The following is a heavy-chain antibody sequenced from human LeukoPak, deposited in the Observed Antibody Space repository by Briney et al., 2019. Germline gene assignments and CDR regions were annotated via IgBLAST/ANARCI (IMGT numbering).Heavy chain of an antibody. CDR2: INPNSGDT. D-gene: IGHD3-10*01. V-gene: IGHV1-2*02. Sequence: GASVKVSCKASGYTFTGYYIHWVRQAPGQGLEWMGWINPNSGDTNYAQKFQGRVTMTRDTSISTAYMELSSLVSDDTAVYYCAKAPGSAPDYWGQGTLVTVSS. CDR1: GYTFTGYY. CDR3: AKAPGSAPDY. J-gene: IGHJ4*02.